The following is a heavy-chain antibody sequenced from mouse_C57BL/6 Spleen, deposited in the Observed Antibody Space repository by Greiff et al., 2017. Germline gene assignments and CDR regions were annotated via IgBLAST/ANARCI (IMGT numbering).Heavy chain of an antibody. Sequence: DVKLVESGPELVKPGASVKIPCKASGYTFTDYNMDWVKQSHGKSLEWIGDINPNNGGTIYNQKFKGKATLTVDKSSSTAYMELRSLTSEDTAVYYCARSDPYYVDYWGQGTTLTVSS. J-gene: IGHJ2*01. CDR1: GYTFTDYN. CDR3: ARSDPYYVDY. CDR2: INPNNGGT. V-gene: IGHV1-18*01.